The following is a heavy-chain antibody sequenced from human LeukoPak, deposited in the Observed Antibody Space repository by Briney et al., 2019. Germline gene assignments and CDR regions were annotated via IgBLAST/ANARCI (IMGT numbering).Heavy chain of an antibody. J-gene: IGHJ6*02. V-gene: IGHV4-59*01. CDR1: GGSISSYY. Sequence: SETLSLTCTVSGGSISSYYWSWIRQPPGKGLEWIGYIYYSGSTNYNPSLKSRVTISVDTSKNQFSLKLSSVTAADTAVYYCARDGILSQEYYYYGMDVWGQGTTVTVSS. CDR3: ARDGILSQEYYYYGMDV. CDR2: IYYSGST. D-gene: IGHD1-14*01.